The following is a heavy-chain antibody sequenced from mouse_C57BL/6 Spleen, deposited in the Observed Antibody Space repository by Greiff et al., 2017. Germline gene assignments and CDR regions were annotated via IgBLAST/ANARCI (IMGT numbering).Heavy chain of an antibody. V-gene: IGHV1-80*01. CDR2: IYPGDGDT. Sequence: QVQLQQSGAELVKPGASVKISCKASGYAFSSYWMNWVKQRPGKGLEWIGQIYPGDGDTNYNGKFKGKATLTADKSSSTAYMQLSSLTSEDSAVYFCARGGLRRGYYAMDYWGQGTSVTVSS. D-gene: IGHD2-4*01. CDR3: ARGGLRRGYYAMDY. CDR1: GYAFSSYW. J-gene: IGHJ4*01.